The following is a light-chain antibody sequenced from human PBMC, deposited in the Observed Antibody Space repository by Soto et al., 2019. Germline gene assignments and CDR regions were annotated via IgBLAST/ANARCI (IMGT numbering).Light chain of an antibody. CDR3: SSYTSSSTLL. J-gene: IGLJ2*01. CDR2: DVS. V-gene: IGLV2-14*01. CDR1: SSDVGGYNY. Sequence: QSALTQPASVSGSPGQSITISCTGTSSDVGGYNYVSWYQQHPGKAPKLMIYDVSNRPSGVSNRFSGSKSRNTASLTISGLQAEDEADYYCSSYTSSSTLLFGGGTTLTV.